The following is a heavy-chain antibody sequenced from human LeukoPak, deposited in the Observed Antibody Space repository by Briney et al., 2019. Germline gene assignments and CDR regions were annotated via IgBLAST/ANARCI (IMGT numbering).Heavy chain of an antibody. CDR1: GGSISSYY. V-gene: IGHV4-59*08. J-gene: IGHJ4*02. CDR3: ARMGTAMVTVDY. Sequence: SETLSLTCTVSGGSISSYYWSWIRQPPGKGLEWIGYIYYSGSTNYNPSLKSRVTISVDTSKNQFSLKLSSVTAADTAEYYCARMGTAMVTVDYWGQGTLVTVSS. D-gene: IGHD5-18*01. CDR2: IYYSGST.